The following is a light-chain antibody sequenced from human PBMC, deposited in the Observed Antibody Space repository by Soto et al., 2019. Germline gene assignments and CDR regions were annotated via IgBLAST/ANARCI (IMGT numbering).Light chain of an antibody. CDR3: QHYGGSPYT. Sequence: EIVLTQSPGTLSFSPGERATLSCTASQIVGGSLLAWYQQKPGQAPRLLIYGASSRATGLTDRFSGSGSETDFTLTISRLEPADFEVYYCQHYGGSPYTFGQGTKLDI. J-gene: IGKJ2*01. CDR1: QIVGGSL. V-gene: IGKV3-20*01. CDR2: GAS.